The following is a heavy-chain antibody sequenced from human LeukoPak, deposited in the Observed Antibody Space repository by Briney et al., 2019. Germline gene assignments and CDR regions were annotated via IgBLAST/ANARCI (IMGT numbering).Heavy chain of an antibody. J-gene: IGHJ4*02. Sequence: GGFLRLSCGASGFXFSSFAMHWVRQAPGKGLEWVSVISFDGYTKHYADSVTGRFTISRDNSKNTLFLQMNSLRAEDTAVYYCAKGRGTAVTSAANYWGQGTLVTVSS. CDR1: GFXFSSFA. V-gene: IGHV3-30-3*01. CDR3: AKGRGTAVTSAANY. CDR2: ISFDGYTK. D-gene: IGHD4-17*01.